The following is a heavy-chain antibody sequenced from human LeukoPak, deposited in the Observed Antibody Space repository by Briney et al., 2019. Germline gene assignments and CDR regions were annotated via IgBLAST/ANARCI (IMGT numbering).Heavy chain of an antibody. CDR3: ARDRERWFGDFLFDY. D-gene: IGHD3-10*01. V-gene: IGHV3-11*04. Sequence: PGGSLRLSCAASGFTFSDYYMSWIRQAPGKGLEWVAQVSSSGSTIYYTDSVKGRFTISRDNAKNSLYLQLNSLRAEDTAVYYCARDRERWFGDFLFDYWGQGTLVTVSS. J-gene: IGHJ4*02. CDR1: GFTFSDYY. CDR2: VSSSGSTI.